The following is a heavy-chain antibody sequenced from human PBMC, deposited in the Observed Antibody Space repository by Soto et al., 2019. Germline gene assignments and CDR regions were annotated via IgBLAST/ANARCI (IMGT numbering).Heavy chain of an antibody. CDR3: ARGFSAGKGSPPDY. J-gene: IGHJ4*02. V-gene: IGHV3-21*01. Sequence: PGGSLRLSCAASGFTFSLYSMIWVRQAPGKGLEWVASITSSSSYIYYEDSLKGRFTISRDNAKNSLFLQLDSLRAEDTAVYYCARGFSAGKGSPPDYWGQGTLVTVSS. CDR1: GFTFSLYS. CDR2: ITSSSSYI. D-gene: IGHD3-10*01.